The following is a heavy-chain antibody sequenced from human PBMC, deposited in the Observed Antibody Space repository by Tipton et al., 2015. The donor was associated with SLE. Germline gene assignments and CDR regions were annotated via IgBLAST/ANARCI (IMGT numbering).Heavy chain of an antibody. CDR2: VNHSGST. Sequence: LRLSCAASGFIFSTYSMNWVRQAPGKGLEWIGDVNHSGSTDYHPSLKSRVTMSVDTSKNQFSLKLTSVTAADTALYYCARCTIFGVVRGSFDSWGQGTLVTVS. CDR1: GFIFSTYS. J-gene: IGHJ4*02. V-gene: IGHV4-34*01. CDR3: ARCTIFGVVRGSFDS. D-gene: IGHD3-3*01.